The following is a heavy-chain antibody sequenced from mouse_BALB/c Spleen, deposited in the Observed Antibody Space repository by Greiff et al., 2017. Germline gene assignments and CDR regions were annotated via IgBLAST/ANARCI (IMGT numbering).Heavy chain of an antibody. V-gene: IGHV5-6*01. CDR2: ISSGGSYT. J-gene: IGHJ1*01. CDR3: ARQYGYDGDWYFDV. CDR1: GFTFSSYG. Sequence: EVKLVESGGDLVKPGGSLKLSCAASGFTFSSYGMSWVRQTPDKRLEWVATISSGGSYTYYPDSVKGRFTISRDNAKNTLYLQMSSLKSEDTAMYYCARQYGYDGDWYFDVWGAGTTVTVSS. D-gene: IGHD2-2*01.